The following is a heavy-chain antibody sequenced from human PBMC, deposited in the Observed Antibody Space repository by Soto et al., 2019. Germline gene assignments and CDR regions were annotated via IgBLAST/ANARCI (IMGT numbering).Heavy chain of an antibody. D-gene: IGHD6-6*01. CDR1: GDSFTSYW. J-gene: IGHJ6*02. V-gene: IGHV5-51*01. Sequence: XESLTISCKGSGDSFTSYWIGLVRQMPGKGLEWMGIIYPGDSDTRYSPSFQGQVTISADKSISTAYLQWSSLKASDTAMYYCARTFEYSSSSRDYYGMDVWGQGTTVTVSS. CDR3: ARTFEYSSSSRDYYGMDV. CDR2: IYPGDSDT.